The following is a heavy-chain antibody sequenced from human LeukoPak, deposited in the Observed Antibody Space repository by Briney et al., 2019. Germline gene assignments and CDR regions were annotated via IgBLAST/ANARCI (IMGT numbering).Heavy chain of an antibody. CDR3: ARAPGAGYYYDSSGSGFDP. CDR2: ISYDGSNK. CDR1: GFTFSSYA. V-gene: IGHV3-30-3*01. J-gene: IGHJ5*02. D-gene: IGHD3-22*01. Sequence: GRSLRLSCAASGFTFSSYAMHWVRQAPGKGLEWVAVISYDGSNKYYADSVKGRFTISRDNSKNTLYLQMNSLRAEDTAVYYCARAPGAGYYYDSSGSGFDPWGQGTLVTVSS.